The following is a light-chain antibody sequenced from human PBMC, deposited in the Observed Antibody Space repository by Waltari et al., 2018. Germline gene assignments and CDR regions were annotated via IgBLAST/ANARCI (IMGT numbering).Light chain of an antibody. CDR1: QSVSSSY. J-gene: IGKJ3*01. Sequence: EIVLTQSPGTLSLSPGERATLSYRASQSVSSSYLAWYQQKPGQAPRLLIYGASSRATCIPDRFSGSGSGTDFTLTISRLEPEDFAVYYCQQYGSSPFTFGPGTKVDIK. CDR3: QQYGSSPFT. V-gene: IGKV3-20*01. CDR2: GAS.